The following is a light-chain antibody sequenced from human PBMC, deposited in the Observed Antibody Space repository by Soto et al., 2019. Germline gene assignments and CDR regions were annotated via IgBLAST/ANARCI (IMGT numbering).Light chain of an antibody. Sequence: QSALTQPASVSGSPGQSITISCTGTSSDVGGSKYVSWYQQYPGKVPKLLINKVSNRPSGVSNRFSGSKSGNTASLTISGLLAEDDADYFCTSSTSDSLYVCGSGTKLPVL. CDR2: KVS. V-gene: IGLV2-14*01. CDR3: TSSTSDSLYV. J-gene: IGLJ1*01. CDR1: SSDVGGSKY.